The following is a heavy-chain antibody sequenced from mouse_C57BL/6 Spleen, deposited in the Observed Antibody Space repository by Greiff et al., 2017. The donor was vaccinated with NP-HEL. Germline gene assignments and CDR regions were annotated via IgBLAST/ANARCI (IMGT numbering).Heavy chain of an antibody. Sequence: VQLQQSGPELVKPGASVKISCKASGYAFSSSWMNWVKQRPGKGLEWIGRIYPGDGATNYNRKFKGKATLTADKSSSTAYMQLSSLTSEDSAVYFCESRICPGTTVVAGYFDYWGQGTTLTVAS. CDR1: GYAFSSSW. CDR3: ESRICPGTTVVAGYFDY. CDR2: IYPGDGAT. J-gene: IGHJ2*01. V-gene: IGHV1-82*01. D-gene: IGHD1-1*01.